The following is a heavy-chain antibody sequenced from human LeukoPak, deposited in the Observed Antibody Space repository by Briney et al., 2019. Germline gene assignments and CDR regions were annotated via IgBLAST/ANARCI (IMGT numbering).Heavy chain of an antibody. CDR3: ARRNYGGNSGRYWYFDL. CDR2: IYHSGST. Sequence: PSETLSLTCSASGGSMSSYYWSWVRQPPGKGLEWVGYIYHSGSTNYNPSLKNRVTISVDTSKNQFSLKLSSVTAADTAVYYCARRNYGGNSGRYWYFDLWGRGTLVTASS. CDR1: GGSMSSYY. V-gene: IGHV4-59*01. D-gene: IGHD3-10*01. J-gene: IGHJ2*01.